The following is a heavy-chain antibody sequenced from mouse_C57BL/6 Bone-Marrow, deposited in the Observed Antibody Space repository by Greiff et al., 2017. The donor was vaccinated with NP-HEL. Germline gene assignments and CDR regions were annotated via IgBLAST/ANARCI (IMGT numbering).Heavy chain of an antibody. J-gene: IGHJ2*01. CDR2: INPYNGGT. Sequence: EVKLVESGPVLVKPGASVKMSCKASGYTFTDYYMNWVKQSHGKSLEWIGVINPYNGGTSYNQKFKGKATLTVDKSSSTAYMELNSLTSEDSAVYYCARKRVFYDYDDLLFDYWGQGTTLTVSS. D-gene: IGHD2-4*01. V-gene: IGHV1-19*01. CDR3: ARKRVFYDYDDLLFDY. CDR1: GYTFTDYY.